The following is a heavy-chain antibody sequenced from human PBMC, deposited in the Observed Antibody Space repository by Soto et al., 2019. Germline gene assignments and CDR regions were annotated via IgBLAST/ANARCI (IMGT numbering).Heavy chain of an antibody. V-gene: IGHV4-34*01. D-gene: IGHD6-19*01. CDR2: INHSGST. CDR3: ARGRRSAVAGTKGSYYFDY. Sequence: SETLSLTCAVYGGSFSGYYWSWIRQPPGKGLEWLGEINHSGSTNYNPSLKSRVPISVDTSKNQFSLKLSSVTAADTAMYYCARGRRSAVAGTKGSYYFDYWGQGTLVTVSS. CDR1: GGSFSGYY. J-gene: IGHJ4*02.